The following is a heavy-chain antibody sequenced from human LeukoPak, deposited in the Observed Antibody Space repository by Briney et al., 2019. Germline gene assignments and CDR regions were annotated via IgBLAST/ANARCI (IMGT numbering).Heavy chain of an antibody. J-gene: IGHJ4*02. CDR2: ISWNSGSI. CDR1: GFTFDDYA. V-gene: IGHV3-9*01. CDR3: AKDGF. Sequence: GGSLRLSCAASGFTFDDYAMHWVRKAPGKGLEWVSGISWNSGSIGYADSVKGRFTISRDNAKNLLYLQMNSLRAEDTALYYCAKDGFWGQGTLVTVSS.